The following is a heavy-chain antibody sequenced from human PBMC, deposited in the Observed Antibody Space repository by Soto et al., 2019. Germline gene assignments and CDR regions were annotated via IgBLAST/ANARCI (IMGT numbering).Heavy chain of an antibody. CDR1: GFTFSSYA. CDR2: ISGSGGST. CDR3: AKDVLRYFDWLFTPYY. Sequence: PGGSLRLSCAASGFTFSSYAMSWVRQAPGKGLEWVSAISGSGGSTYYADSVKGRFTISRDNSKNTLYLQMNSLRAEDTAVYYCAKDVLRYFDWLFTPYYWGQGTLVTVSS. J-gene: IGHJ4*02. V-gene: IGHV3-23*01. D-gene: IGHD3-9*01.